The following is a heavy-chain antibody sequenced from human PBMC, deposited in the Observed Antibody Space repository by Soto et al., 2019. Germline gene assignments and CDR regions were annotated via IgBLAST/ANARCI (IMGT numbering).Heavy chain of an antibody. CDR2: IFYSGST. J-gene: IGHJ6*02. Sequence: QVQLQESGPGLVKPSQTLSLTCTVSGGSISSGDYYWSWIRQPPGKGLEWMGYIFYSGSTYYNPSLRSRVAISVDTSKNQFSLKLSSVTAAATAVYYCARDSTYHPPHDYGDYLSNPNYYYYGLDVWGQGTTVTVSS. D-gene: IGHD4-17*01. CDR3: ARDSTYHPPHDYGDYLSNPNYYYYGLDV. CDR1: GGSISSGDYY. V-gene: IGHV4-30-4*01.